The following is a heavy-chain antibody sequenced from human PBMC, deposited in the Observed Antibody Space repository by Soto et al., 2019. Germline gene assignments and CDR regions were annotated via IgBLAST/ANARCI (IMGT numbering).Heavy chain of an antibody. CDR1: GYTFTSYG. CDR2: ISAYNGNT. D-gene: IGHD3-22*01. Sequence: ASVKVSCKASGYTFTSYGISWVRQAPGQGLEWMGWISAYNGNTNYAQKLQGRVTMTTDTSTSTAYMELRSLRSDDTAVYYCASWLYYYDSSGYYYNAMDVWGQGTTVTVSS. CDR3: ASWLYYYDSSGYYYNAMDV. J-gene: IGHJ6*02. V-gene: IGHV1-18*01.